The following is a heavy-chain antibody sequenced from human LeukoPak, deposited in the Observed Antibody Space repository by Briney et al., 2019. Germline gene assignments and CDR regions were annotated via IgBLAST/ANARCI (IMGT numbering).Heavy chain of an antibody. CDR3: AKERAAYTSPYYFDY. J-gene: IGHJ4*02. Sequence: GGSLRLSCAPSGFPFSTYAMICVRHAPGKGLEGLSNISRSGFNTYYAHSVAGRLTISRDNSTNPLYLYTNSLTPDDTAVYSRAKERAAYTSPYYFDYWGQGTLVTVSS. V-gene: IGHV3-23*01. D-gene: IGHD3-16*01. CDR1: GFPFSTYA. CDR2: ISRSGFNT.